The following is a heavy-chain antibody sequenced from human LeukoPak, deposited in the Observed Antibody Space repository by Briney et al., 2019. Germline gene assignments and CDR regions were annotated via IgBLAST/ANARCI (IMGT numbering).Heavy chain of an antibody. J-gene: IGHJ2*01. D-gene: IGHD6-19*01. Sequence: SQTLSLTCTVSGGSIRSGDYYWSWIRQPPGKGLEWIGYIYYSGNTYYNPSPKSRVTISVDTSKNQFSLKLSSVTAADTAVYYCARDRIIVPGTFLGLWGRGTLVTVSS. CDR1: GGSIRSGDYY. V-gene: IGHV4-30-4*08. CDR2: IYYSGNT. CDR3: ARDRIIVPGTFLGL.